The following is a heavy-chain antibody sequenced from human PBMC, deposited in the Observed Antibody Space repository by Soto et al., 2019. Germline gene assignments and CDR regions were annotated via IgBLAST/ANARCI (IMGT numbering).Heavy chain of an antibody. D-gene: IGHD5-12*01. CDR3: ARHQGPKYSGYDYVDY. CDR2: IYYSGST. V-gene: IGHV4-59*08. Sequence: SETLSLTCTVSGGSISSYYWSWIRQPPGKGLEWIGYIYYSGSTNYNPSLKSRVTISVDTSKNQFSLKLSSVTAADTAVYYCARHQGPKYSGYDYVDYWGQGTLVTVSS. CDR1: GGSISSYY. J-gene: IGHJ4*02.